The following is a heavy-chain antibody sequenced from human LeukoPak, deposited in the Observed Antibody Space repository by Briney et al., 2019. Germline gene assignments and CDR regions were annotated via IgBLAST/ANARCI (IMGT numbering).Heavy chain of an antibody. CDR3: AREGGYSYGPH. D-gene: IGHD5-18*01. CDR1: GFTFSSYS. V-gene: IGHV3-21*01. CDR2: ISSSSYI. J-gene: IGHJ4*02. Sequence: GGSLRLSCADSGFTFSSYSMNWVRQAPGKGLEWVSSISSSSYIYYADSVKGRFTISRDNAKNSLYLQMNSLRAEDTAVYYCAREGGYSYGPHWGQGTLVTVSS.